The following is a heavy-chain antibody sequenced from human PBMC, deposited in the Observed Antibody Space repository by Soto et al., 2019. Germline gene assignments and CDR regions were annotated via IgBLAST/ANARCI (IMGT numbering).Heavy chain of an antibody. Sequence: XESLRLSFAASGFTFSNAYMSWVRQAPGKGLEWVGRIRSKTDGWTTDYAPPVKGRFTISRDDSKDMLYLQMNSLKTEDTAVYYCTTDGPYYHFWSGYRPPFDSWGQGTLVTVSS. CDR3: TTDGPYYHFWSGYRPPFDS. CDR1: GFTFSNAY. CDR2: IRSKTDGWTT. D-gene: IGHD3-3*01. J-gene: IGHJ4*02. V-gene: IGHV3-15*01.